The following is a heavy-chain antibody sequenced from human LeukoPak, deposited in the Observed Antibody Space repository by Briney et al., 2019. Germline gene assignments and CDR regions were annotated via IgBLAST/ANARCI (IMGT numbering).Heavy chain of an antibody. CDR1: GFTFSSYG. V-gene: IGHV3-33*01. D-gene: IGHD3-16*01. CDR2: ILNDGSQE. Sequence: GGSLRLSCAASGFTFSSYGMHWVRQAPGKGLEWVAVILNDGSQEKYANSVKGRFTISRDNSKNTLFLQMNSLRAEDTAVYYCARDDALGDNALDIWGQGTMVTVSS. J-gene: IGHJ3*02. CDR3: ARDDALGDNALDI.